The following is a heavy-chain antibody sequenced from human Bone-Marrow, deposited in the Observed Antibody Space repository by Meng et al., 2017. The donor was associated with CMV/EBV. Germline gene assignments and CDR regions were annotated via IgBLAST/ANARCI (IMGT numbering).Heavy chain of an antibody. CDR3: ARDSAHYDFWVSSGMDV. V-gene: IGHV4-39*07. CDR1: GGSISSSSYY. CDR2: IYYSGTT. J-gene: IGHJ6*02. D-gene: IGHD3-3*01. Sequence: SETLSLTCTVSGGSISSSSYYWGRIRQPPGKGLEWIGSIYYSGTTYYNPSLRSRVTISVDTSKNQFSLKLSSVTAADTAMYYCARDSAHYDFWVSSGMDVWGQGTTVTVSS.